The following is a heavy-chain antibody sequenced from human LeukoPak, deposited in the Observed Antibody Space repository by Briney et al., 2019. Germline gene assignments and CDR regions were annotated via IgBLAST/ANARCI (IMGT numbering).Heavy chain of an antibody. Sequence: GASVKVSCKASGYTFTGYYMHWVRQAPGQGLEWMGWINPNSGGTNYARKFQGRVTMTRDTSISTAYMELSRLRSDDTAVYYCARRGRYCSGGSCYALDYWGQGTLVTVSS. D-gene: IGHD2-15*01. CDR3: ARRGRYCSGGSCYALDY. CDR2: INPNSGGT. V-gene: IGHV1-2*02. CDR1: GYTFTGYY. J-gene: IGHJ4*02.